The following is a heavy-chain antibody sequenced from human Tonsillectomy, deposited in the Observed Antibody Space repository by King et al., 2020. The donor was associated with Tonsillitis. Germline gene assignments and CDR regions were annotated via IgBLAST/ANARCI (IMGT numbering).Heavy chain of an antibody. D-gene: IGHD6-19*01. Sequence: VQLVESGGGVVQPGRSLRLSCAASGFTFSSYAMHWVRQAPGKGLEWVTVISYDGINKYYGDSVKGRFTISRDNSKNTLCLQMNSLRAEDTAMYYCARDVSGWRQFGYWGQGTLVTVSS. CDR3: ARDVSGWRQFGY. V-gene: IGHV3-30*04. CDR2: ISYDGINK. J-gene: IGHJ4*02. CDR1: GFTFSSYA.